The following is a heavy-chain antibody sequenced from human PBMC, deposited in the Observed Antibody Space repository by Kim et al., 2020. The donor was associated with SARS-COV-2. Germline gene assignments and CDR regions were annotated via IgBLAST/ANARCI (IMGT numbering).Heavy chain of an antibody. D-gene: IGHD2-2*01. V-gene: IGHV3-48*03. CDR2: ISTSGSNI. J-gene: IGHJ6*01. CDR3: ARSLYCSSTSCFYGMDG. Sequence: GGSLRLSCAASGFTFSTYEMNWVRQAPGKGLEWISYISTSGSNIYYADSVKGRFTISRDNAKSSLSLQMNSLRAEDTAVYYCARSLYCSSTSCFYGMDG. CDR1: GFTFSTYE.